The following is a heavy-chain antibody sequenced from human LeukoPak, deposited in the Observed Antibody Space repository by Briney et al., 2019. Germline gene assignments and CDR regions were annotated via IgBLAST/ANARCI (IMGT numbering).Heavy chain of an antibody. J-gene: IGHJ4*02. D-gene: IGHD4-23*01. CDR1: GYTFTAYY. Sequence: ASVKVSCTASGYTFTAYYMHWVRQAPGQGLEWMGWINPNGGGTNYAQKFQGRVSLTIDTSINTAYMELSRLRSDDTALYYCARLFFYGGNSVPFDYWGQGTLVTVSS. CDR3: ARLFFYGGNSVPFDY. CDR2: INPNGGGT. V-gene: IGHV1-2*02.